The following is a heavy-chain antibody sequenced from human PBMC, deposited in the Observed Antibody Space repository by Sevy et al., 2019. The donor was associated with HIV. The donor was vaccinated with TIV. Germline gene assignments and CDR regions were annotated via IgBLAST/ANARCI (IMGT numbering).Heavy chain of an antibody. J-gene: IGHJ4*02. Sequence: ASVKVSCKVSGYTLPKLGMHWVRQAPGKGLEWMGSFDPEDGETIYAQKFQGRLTMTEDTSTDTDYMDLSSLRSEDTAVYFCATTKDYYESSGSPFDYWGQGTVVTVSS. CDR1: GYTLPKLG. CDR2: FDPEDGET. V-gene: IGHV1-24*01. CDR3: ATTKDYYESSGSPFDY. D-gene: IGHD3-22*01.